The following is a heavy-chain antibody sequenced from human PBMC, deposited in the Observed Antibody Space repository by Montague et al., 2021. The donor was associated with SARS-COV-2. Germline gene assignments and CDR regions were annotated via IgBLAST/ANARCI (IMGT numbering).Heavy chain of an antibody. CDR3: ARDAHYDILTGYFGY. V-gene: IGHV3-21*01. Sequence: SLRLSCAASGFTFSSYSMNWVRPAPGKGLEWVSSISSSSSYIYYADSVKGRFTISRDNAKNSLYLQMNSLRAEDTAVYYCARDAHYDILTGYFGYWGQGTLVTVSS. CDR1: GFTFSSYS. CDR2: ISSSSSYI. D-gene: IGHD3-9*01. J-gene: IGHJ4*02.